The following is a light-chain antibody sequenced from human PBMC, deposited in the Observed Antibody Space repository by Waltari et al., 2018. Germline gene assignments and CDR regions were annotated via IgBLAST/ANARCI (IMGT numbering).Light chain of an antibody. Sequence: QSVLPQPPSASGTPGQRVTISCSGTRSNIGFNTVSWYQQVPGTAPKLLIYTDNQRPSGVPDRFSGSKSGSSASLAISGLQSEDEADYYCAGWDDSLNGWVFGGGTKVTVV. CDR3: AGWDDSLNGWV. V-gene: IGLV1-44*01. J-gene: IGLJ3*02. CDR2: TDN. CDR1: RSNIGFNT.